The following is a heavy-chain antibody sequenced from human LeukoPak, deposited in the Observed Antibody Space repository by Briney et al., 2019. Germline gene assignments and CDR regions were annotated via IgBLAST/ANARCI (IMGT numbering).Heavy chain of an antibody. V-gene: IGHV4-34*01. CDR2: INHSGST. J-gene: IGHJ4*02. CDR1: GGSFSGYY. CDR3: ARGSDSGSYPFDY. Sequence: SETLSLTCAVYGGSFSGYYCSWIRQPPGKGLECIGEINHSGSTNYNPSLKSRVTISVDTSKNQFSLKLSSVTAADTAVYYCARGSDSGSYPFDYWGQGTLVTVSS. D-gene: IGHD1-26*01.